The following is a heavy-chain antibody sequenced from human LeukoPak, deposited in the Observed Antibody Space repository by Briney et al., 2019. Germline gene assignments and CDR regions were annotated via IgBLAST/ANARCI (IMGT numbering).Heavy chain of an antibody. CDR1: GGSISTYS. Sequence: SETLSLTCTVSGGSISTYSWSWIRQPPGKGLEWIGYIYHSGSTYYNPSLKSRVTISVDRSKNQFSLKLSSVTAADTAVYYCARGCYDYVWGSYRFNWFDPWGQGTLVTVSS. J-gene: IGHJ5*02. V-gene: IGHV4-30-2*01. CDR3: ARGCYDYVWGSYRFNWFDP. CDR2: IYHSGST. D-gene: IGHD3-16*02.